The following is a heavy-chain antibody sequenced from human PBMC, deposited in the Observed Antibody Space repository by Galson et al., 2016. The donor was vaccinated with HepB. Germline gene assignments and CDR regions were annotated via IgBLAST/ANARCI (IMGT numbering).Heavy chain of an antibody. CDR3: ATDRIAGSGSIDY. CDR1: GFTFSGSA. J-gene: IGHJ4*02. CDR2: ISYDGNSR. V-gene: IGHV3-30*04. Sequence: SLRLSCAASGFTFSGSAMHWVRQAPGKGLEWVAVISYDGNSRYYADSVKGRFTISRDNAKNSLDLQMNSLRVEDTAVYYCATDRIAGSGSIDYWGQGTLVIVSS. D-gene: IGHD3-10*01.